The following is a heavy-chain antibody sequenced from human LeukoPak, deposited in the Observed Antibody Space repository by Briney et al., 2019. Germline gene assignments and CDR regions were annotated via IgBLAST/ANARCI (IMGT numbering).Heavy chain of an antibody. CDR1: GFGFTTYD. D-gene: IGHD5-24*01. Sequence: AASVKVSCKASGFGFTTYDINWVRQAAGQGLEWMGWINPNSKNAGFAQEFQGRVTLTTNTSINTAYMELTNLTSDDTAVYYCARGRGYTPAASPFDYWGQGSLVTVSS. V-gene: IGHV1-8*01. J-gene: IGHJ4*02. CDR2: INPNSKNA. CDR3: ARGRGYTPAASPFDY.